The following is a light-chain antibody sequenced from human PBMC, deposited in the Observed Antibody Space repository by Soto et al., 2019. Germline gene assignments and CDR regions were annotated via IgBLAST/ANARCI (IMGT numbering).Light chain of an antibody. J-gene: IGLJ3*02. CDR2: EVT. Sequence: QSALTRPPSASGSPGQSVTISCTGTSSDVGGYNYVSWYQQYPGRAPKLMIHEVTKRPSGVPDRFSGSKSGNTASLTVSGLQAEDEADYYCSSYAASNNFYFVFGGGTKVTVL. CDR1: SSDVGGYNY. CDR3: SSYAASNNFYFV. V-gene: IGLV2-8*01.